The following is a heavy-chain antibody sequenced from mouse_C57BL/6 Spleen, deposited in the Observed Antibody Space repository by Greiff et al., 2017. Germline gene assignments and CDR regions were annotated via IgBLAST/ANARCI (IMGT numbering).Heavy chain of an antibody. CDR2: IDPNSGGT. CDR1: GYTFTSYW. J-gene: IGHJ1*03. V-gene: IGHV1-72*01. CDR3: ARENGSSPFYWYFDV. Sequence: VQLQQPGAELVKPGASVKLSCKASGYTFTSYWMHWVKQRPGRGLEWIGRIDPNSGGTKYNEKFKSKATLTVDKPSSTAYMQLSSLTSEDSAVYYCARENGSSPFYWYFDVWGTGTTVTVSS. D-gene: IGHD1-1*01.